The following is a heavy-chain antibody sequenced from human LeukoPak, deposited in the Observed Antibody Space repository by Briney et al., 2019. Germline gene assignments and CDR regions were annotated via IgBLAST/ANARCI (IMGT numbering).Heavy chain of an antibody. D-gene: IGHD3-3*01. V-gene: IGHV3-7*01. CDR2: IKQDRSEK. Sequence: PGGSLRLSCAASVFTFTNYWMSWVRQAPGKGLELVANIKQDRSEKYYVDSVKGRFTISRDNAKNSLYLQMNSLRAEDTAVYYCARLREIPVFGVVTKSTSYFDYWGQGTLVTVSS. CDR3: ARLREIPVFGVVTKSTSYFDY. CDR1: VFTFTNYW. J-gene: IGHJ4*02.